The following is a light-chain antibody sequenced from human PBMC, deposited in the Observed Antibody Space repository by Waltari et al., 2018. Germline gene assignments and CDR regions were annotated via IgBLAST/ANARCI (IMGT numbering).Light chain of an antibody. CDR2: WAS. V-gene: IGKV4-1*01. J-gene: IGKJ2*01. CDR1: QSVLYSTNNKNY. CDR3: QEYYGTPPDT. Sequence: DIVMTQSPDSLAVSLGERATINCKSSQSVLYSTNNKNYLAWYQQKPGQPPKLLIYWASTRESGVPGRFSGSGSGTDFTLTISSLQAEDVAVYYCQEYYGTPPDTFGQGTKLEIK.